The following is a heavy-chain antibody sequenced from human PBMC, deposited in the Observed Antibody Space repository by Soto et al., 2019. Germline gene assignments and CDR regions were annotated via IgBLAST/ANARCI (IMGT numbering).Heavy chain of an antibody. Sequence: QVQLVQSGAEVKKPGASVKVSCKASGYTFTSYAMHWVRQAPGQRLEWMGWINAGNGNTKYSQKFQGRVTITRDTCASTAYRELSSLRSEDTAVYYCARGPGGPDGPGDYWGQGTLVTVSS. CDR2: INAGNGNT. J-gene: IGHJ4*02. D-gene: IGHD2-15*01. CDR3: ARGPGGPDGPGDY. V-gene: IGHV1-3*01. CDR1: GYTFTSYA.